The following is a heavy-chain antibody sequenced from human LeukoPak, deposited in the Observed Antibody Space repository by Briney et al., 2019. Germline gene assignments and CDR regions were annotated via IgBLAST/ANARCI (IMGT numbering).Heavy chain of an antibody. V-gene: IGHV4-30-4*07. D-gene: IGHD5-18*01. CDR3: ARGLPGYSYGLDY. CDR1: GGSISSGGYS. CDR2: IYYSGST. Sequence: SQTLSLSCAVSGGSISSGGYSWSWIRQPPGKGLEWIGYIYYSGSTNYNPSLKSRVTISVDTSKNQFSLKLSSVTAADTAVYYCARGLPGYSYGLDYWGQGTLVTVSS. J-gene: IGHJ4*02.